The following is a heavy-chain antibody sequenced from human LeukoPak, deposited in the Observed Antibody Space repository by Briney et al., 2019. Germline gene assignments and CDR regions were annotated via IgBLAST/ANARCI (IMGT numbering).Heavy chain of an antibody. Sequence: GGSLRLSCAASGFTFSSYAMRWVRQAPGKGLEWVSGISGSGGSTYYADSVKGRFTISRDNSKNTLYLQMNSLRAEDTAVYYCARDYCSSTSCFISDFWGQGTLVPVSS. V-gene: IGHV3-23*01. CDR2: ISGSGGST. CDR3: ARDYCSSTSCFISDF. CDR1: GFTFSSYA. D-gene: IGHD2-2*01. J-gene: IGHJ4*02.